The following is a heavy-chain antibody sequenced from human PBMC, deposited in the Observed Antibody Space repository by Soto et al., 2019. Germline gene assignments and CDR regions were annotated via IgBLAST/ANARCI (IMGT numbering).Heavy chain of an antibody. CDR1: GFTFSSYS. V-gene: IGHV3-48*01. D-gene: IGHD5-12*01. CDR3: ARYGVEDIVATISWYFDL. Sequence: GGSLRLSCAASGFTFSSYSMNWVRQAPGKGLEWVSYISSSSSTIYYADSVKGRFTISRDNAKNSLYLQMNSLRAEDTAVYYCARYGVEDIVATISWYFDLWGRGTLVTVSS. J-gene: IGHJ2*01. CDR2: ISSSSSTI.